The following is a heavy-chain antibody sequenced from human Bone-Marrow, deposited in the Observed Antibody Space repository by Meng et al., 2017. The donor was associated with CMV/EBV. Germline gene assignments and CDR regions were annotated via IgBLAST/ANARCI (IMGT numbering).Heavy chain of an antibody. J-gene: IGHJ4*01. V-gene: IGHV3-9*01. CDR3: AKGGGGGIPAALSY. CDR2: ITWNSGGI. Sequence: SLKISCAASGFTFDEYAMHWVRQAPGKGLEWVSGITWNSGGIVYADSVKGRFTLSRDNARRSLLLQMNGLRAEDTAWYYCAKGGGGGIPAALSYWGQGTLVTVSS. D-gene: IGHD2-2*01. CDR1: GFTFDEYA.